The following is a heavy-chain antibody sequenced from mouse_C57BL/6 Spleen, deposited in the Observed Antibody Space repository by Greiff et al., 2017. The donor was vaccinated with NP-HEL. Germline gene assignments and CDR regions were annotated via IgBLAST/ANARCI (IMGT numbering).Heavy chain of an antibody. CDR3: TRHYYGSSPSYFDY. J-gene: IGHJ2*01. V-gene: IGHV1-15*01. D-gene: IGHD1-1*01. CDR1: GYTFTDYE. Sequence: QVHVKQSGAELVRPGASVTLSCKASGYTFTDYEMHWVKQTPVHGLEWIGAIDPETGGTAYNQKFKGKAILTADKSSSTAYMELRSLTSEDSAVYYCTRHYYGSSPSYFDYWGQGTTLTVSS. CDR2: IDPETGGT.